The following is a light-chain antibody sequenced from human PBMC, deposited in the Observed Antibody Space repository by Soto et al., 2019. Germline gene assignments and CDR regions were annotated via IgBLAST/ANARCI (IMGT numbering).Light chain of an antibody. CDR2: EVS. J-gene: IGLJ2*01. Sequence: QSALTQPASVSGSPGQSITISCTGTSSDVGSYNLVSWYQQHPGKAPKVMIYEVSKRPSGVSNRFSRSKSGNTASLTISGLQAEDEADYYCCSYAGSSTHLVFGGGTKLTVL. CDR1: SSDVGSYNL. V-gene: IGLV2-23*02. CDR3: CSYAGSSTHLV.